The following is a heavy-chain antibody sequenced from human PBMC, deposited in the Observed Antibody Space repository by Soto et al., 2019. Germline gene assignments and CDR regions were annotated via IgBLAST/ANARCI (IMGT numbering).Heavy chain of an antibody. CDR1: GGSISSYY. CDR2: IYYSGST. CDR3: ARVITIFGASNNWFDP. J-gene: IGHJ5*02. Sequence: PSETLSLTCTVSGGSISSYYWSRIRQPPGKGLEWIGYIYYSGSTNYNPSLKSRVTISVDTSKNQFSLKLSSVTAADTAVYYCARVITIFGASNNWFDPWGQGTLVTVSS. V-gene: IGHV4-59*01. D-gene: IGHD3-3*01.